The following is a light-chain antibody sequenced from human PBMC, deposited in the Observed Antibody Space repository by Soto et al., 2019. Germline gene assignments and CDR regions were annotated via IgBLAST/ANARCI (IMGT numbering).Light chain of an antibody. J-gene: IGKJ2*01. CDR2: GAS. V-gene: IGKV3-20*01. CDR1: QSVSSSY. Sequence: IVLTQSPGTLSLSPGERATLSCRASQSVSSSYLAWYQQKPGQAPRLLIFGASSRATGIPDRFSGSGSWTDFTVTISRLEPEDLGVYYCQQYGNSPYTFGQGTKLEIK. CDR3: QQYGNSPYT.